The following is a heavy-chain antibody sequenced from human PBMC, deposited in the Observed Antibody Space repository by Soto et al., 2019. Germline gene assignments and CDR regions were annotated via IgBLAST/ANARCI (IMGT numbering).Heavy chain of an antibody. J-gene: IGHJ4*02. CDR1: GGSISGHY. Sequence: SETLSLTCSVSGGSISGHYWTWIRQSPGKGLEWIGYIFYSGSTNYNPSLKSRVTISVDTSKNQFSLKMSSVTAADTAVYYCATVGSSGCSPDYWGRGTLVTVSS. D-gene: IGHD6-19*01. CDR3: ATVGSSGCSPDY. CDR2: IFYSGST. V-gene: IGHV4-59*11.